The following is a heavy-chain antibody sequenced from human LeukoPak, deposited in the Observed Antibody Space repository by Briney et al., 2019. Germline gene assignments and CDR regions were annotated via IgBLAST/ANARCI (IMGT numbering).Heavy chain of an antibody. CDR1: GGSISSPNHD. J-gene: IGHJ5*02. D-gene: IGHD3-10*01. V-gene: IGHV4-39*01. CDR2: IYYSGTT. CDR3: ARSLGANTWVGNWFDP. Sequence: SETLSLTCSVSGGSISSPNHDWAWIRQPPGQGLEWIWSIYYSGTTYYNLSLKSRVTLSVDTSQNQFSLKLSSVTAADTAIYFCARSLGANTWVGNWFDPWGQGTLVTVSP.